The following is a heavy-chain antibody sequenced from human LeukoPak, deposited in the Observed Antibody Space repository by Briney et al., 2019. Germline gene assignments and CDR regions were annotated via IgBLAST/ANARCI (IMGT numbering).Heavy chain of an antibody. Sequence: GASVKVSCKASGYTFTSYGISWVRQAPGQGLEWMGWISAYNGNTNYAQKLQGRVTITTDTSTSTAYMELRSLRSDDTAVYYCARDMGIAVAGVLWYWGQGTLVTVSS. CDR3: ARDMGIAVAGVLWY. J-gene: IGHJ4*02. CDR2: ISAYNGNT. V-gene: IGHV1-18*04. CDR1: GYTFTSYG. D-gene: IGHD6-19*01.